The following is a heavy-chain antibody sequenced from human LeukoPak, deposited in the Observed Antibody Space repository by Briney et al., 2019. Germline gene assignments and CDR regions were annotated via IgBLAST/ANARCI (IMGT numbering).Heavy chain of an antibody. Sequence: GGSLRLSCTASGFTFGDYAMSWFRQAPGKGLEWVSCIRSKAYGGTTDYAASVKGRFTISRDDSKSIAYLQMNSLKTEDTAVYYCTRVYIRVDILTGYYIGESYFDYWGQGTLVTVSS. CDR1: GFTFGDYA. CDR3: TRVYIRVDILTGYYIGESYFDY. CDR2: IRSKAYGGTT. V-gene: IGHV3-49*03. D-gene: IGHD3-9*01. J-gene: IGHJ4*02.